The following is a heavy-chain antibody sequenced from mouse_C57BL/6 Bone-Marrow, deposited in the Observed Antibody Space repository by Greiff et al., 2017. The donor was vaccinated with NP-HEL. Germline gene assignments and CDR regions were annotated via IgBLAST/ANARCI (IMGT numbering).Heavy chain of an antibody. CDR2: IHPNSGST. V-gene: IGHV1-64*01. Sequence: VQLKQPGAELVKPGASVKLSCKASGYTFTSYWMHWVKQRPGQGLEWIGMIHPNSGSTNYNEKFKSKATLTVDKSSSTAYMQLSSLTSEDSAVYYCARWSYGYYAMDYWGQGTSVTVSS. J-gene: IGHJ4*01. CDR3: ARWSYGYYAMDY. D-gene: IGHD1-1*01. CDR1: GYTFTSYW.